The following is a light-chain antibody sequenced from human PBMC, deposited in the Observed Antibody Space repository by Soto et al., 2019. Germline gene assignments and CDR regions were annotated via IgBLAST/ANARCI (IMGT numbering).Light chain of an antibody. J-gene: IGKJ1*01. V-gene: IGKV1-5*01. Sequence: DIQMTQSPSSLSASVVDRVTITCRASQSISSWLAWYQHKPGKAPKLLIYDASNLDSGVPSRFSGSGSGTEFSLTISNLQPDDCATYYCQQYENYWTFGQGTKVDI. CDR2: DAS. CDR3: QQYENYWT. CDR1: QSISSW.